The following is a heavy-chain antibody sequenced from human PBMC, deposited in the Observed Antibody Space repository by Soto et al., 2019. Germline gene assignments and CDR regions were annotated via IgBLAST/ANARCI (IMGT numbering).Heavy chain of an antibody. CDR2: FHNSGST. J-gene: IGHJ4*02. CDR3: ARDPVDGYSVFDY. V-gene: IGHV4-61*01. D-gene: IGHD2-15*01. CDR1: GGSISSSSYY. Sequence: PSETLSRTCTVSGGSISSSSYYWGWIRQPPGKGLQWIGYFHNSGSTTYDSSLKSRVTISIDTSKRQSSLKLTSVTTADTAVYYCARDPVDGYSVFDYWGQGILVTVSS.